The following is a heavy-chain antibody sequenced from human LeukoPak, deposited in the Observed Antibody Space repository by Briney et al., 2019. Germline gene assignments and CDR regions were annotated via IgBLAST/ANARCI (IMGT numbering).Heavy chain of an antibody. D-gene: IGHD2-8*01. J-gene: IGHJ4*02. CDR1: GLTDSNNY. CDR2: TYSNDDT. CDR3: TNDGRYAAVGY. V-gene: IGHV3-53*01. Sequence: GGSLRLSCAASGLTDSNNYMSWVRQAPGKGLEWVSVTYSNDDTYYADSVKGRFSISRDNSKSTLSLKMNSLRAEDTATYYCTNDGRYAAVGYWGQGTLVTVSS.